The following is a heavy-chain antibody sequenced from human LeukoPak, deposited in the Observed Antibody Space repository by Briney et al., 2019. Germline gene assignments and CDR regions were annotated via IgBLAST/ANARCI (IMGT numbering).Heavy chain of an antibody. J-gene: IGHJ4*02. CDR2: IKQDGSEK. V-gene: IGHV3-7*01. D-gene: IGHD6-19*01. CDR3: ASGPCVQWLAPFDY. CDR1: GFTFSSYW. Sequence: PGGSLRLSCAASGFTFSSYWMSWVRQAPGKGLEWVANIKQDGSEKYYVDSVKGRFTISRDNAKNSLYLQMNSLRAEDTAVYYCASGPCVQWLAPFDYWGQGTLVTVSS.